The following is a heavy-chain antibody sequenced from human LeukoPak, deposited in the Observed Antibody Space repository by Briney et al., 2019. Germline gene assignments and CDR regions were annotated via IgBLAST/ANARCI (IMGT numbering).Heavy chain of an antibody. CDR3: AKAIRQQLISKYYYGMDV. CDR2: IWYDGSNK. Sequence: GGSLRLSCAASGFTFSSYGMHWVRQAPGKGLEWVAVIWYDGSNKYYADSVKGRFTISRDNSKNTLYLQMNSLRAEDTAVYYCAKAIRQQLISKYYYGMDVWGQGTTVTVSS. CDR1: GFTFSSYG. V-gene: IGHV3-33*06. J-gene: IGHJ6*02. D-gene: IGHD6-13*01.